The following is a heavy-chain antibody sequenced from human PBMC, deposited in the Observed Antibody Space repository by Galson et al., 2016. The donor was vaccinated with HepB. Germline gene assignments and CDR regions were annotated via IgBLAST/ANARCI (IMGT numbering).Heavy chain of an antibody. V-gene: IGHV4-61*01. CDR3: ARDLRGPGWFDP. J-gene: IGHJ5*02. Sequence: ETLSLTCTVSGGPVRSSSSYWSWIRQPPGKGLEWIGYIYYSGATNYNPSLESRVTIAVDTSKNQFSLHLTSVTAADAAVYYCARDLRGPGWFDPWGQGTLVTVSS. CDR2: IYYSGAT. D-gene: IGHD6-25*01. CDR1: GGPVRSSSSY.